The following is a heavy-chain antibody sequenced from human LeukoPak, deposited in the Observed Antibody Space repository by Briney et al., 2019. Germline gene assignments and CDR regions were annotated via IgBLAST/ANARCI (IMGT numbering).Heavy chain of an antibody. CDR1: GFTFGDYA. J-gene: IGHJ3*01. CDR2: VRGKAYGGTT. V-gene: IGHV3-49*04. CDR3: TGYDFWSGHYYDAFNV. Sequence: GGSLRLSCTTSGFTFGDYAMSWVRQAPEWGLEWVGFVRGKAYGGTTEYAASVKGRFTISRDDSKGIAYLQMNSLKTEDTAVYYCTGYDFWSGHYYDAFNVRGAGKPGTVSS. D-gene: IGHD3-3*01.